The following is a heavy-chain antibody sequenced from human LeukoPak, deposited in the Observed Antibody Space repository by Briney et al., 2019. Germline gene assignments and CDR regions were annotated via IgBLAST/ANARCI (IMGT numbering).Heavy chain of an antibody. CDR3: AREEWYYFDF. CDR1: GFTFNTYA. CDR2: ISYDGNNK. Sequence: GGSLRLSCAASGFTFNTYAIHWVRQAPGKGLEWVAVISYDGNNKYYVDSVKGRFTIARDNSKNTVFLQMNSLRAEDMAVYYCAREEWYYFDFWDQGTLVTVSS. D-gene: IGHD3-3*01. J-gene: IGHJ4*02. V-gene: IGHV3-30-3*01.